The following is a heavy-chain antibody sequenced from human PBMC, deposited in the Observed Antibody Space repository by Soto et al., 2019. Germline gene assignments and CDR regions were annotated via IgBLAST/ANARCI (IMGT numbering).Heavy chain of an antibody. Sequence: QVQLVESGGGLVQPGRSLRLYCVVSGFTFSNYGMHWVRQAPGKGLEGVADIWYDGSGQRYAGSVQGRFTISRDNSKNTLYLQINRLRVEDTAVYYCAKDEVSRKYYGHSLDVWGQGTTVTVSS. V-gene: IGHV3-33*03. CDR3: AKDEVSRKYYGHSLDV. D-gene: IGHD4-17*01. CDR2: IWYDGSGQ. CDR1: GFTFSNYG. J-gene: IGHJ6*02.